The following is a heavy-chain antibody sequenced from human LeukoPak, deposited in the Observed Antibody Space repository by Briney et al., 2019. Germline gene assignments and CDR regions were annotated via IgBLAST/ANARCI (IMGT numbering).Heavy chain of an antibody. D-gene: IGHD4-11*01. J-gene: IGHJ4*02. CDR2: ISSTGST. V-gene: IGHV4-59*08. CDR1: RGSIRSYY. CDR3: AGHLRKGGYSYYFDY. Sequence: PSETLSLTCTVSRGSIRSYYWSWIRQSPAKGLEWIGFISSTGSTNYNPSLKSRVTISVDTSNNQFSLNLTSVTAADTAAYYCAGHLRKGGYSYYFDYWGQGALVTVSS.